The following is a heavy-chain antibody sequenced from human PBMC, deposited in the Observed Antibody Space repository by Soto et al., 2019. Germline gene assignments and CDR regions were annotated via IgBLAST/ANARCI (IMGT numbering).Heavy chain of an antibody. CDR3: ARPYEGGYSSNHHYYYALDV. J-gene: IGHJ6*02. CDR2: IVPIFGTR. Sequence: QVQLVQSGAEVKKPGSSVKVSCKISGGTFSRYSISWVRQAPGQGLEWMGGIVPIFGTRNYAQKFQDRVTITTDESATTAHMELSNLRSEDTAVYYCARPYEGGYSSNHHYYYALDVGGQGTAVTVSS. V-gene: IGHV1-69*01. CDR1: GGTFSRYS. D-gene: IGHD3-22*01.